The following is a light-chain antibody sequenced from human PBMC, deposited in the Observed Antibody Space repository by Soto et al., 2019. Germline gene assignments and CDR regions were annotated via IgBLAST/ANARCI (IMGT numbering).Light chain of an antibody. J-gene: IGKJ1*01. V-gene: IGKV3-20*01. CDR2: GAY. Sequence: EIVLTQSPGTLSLSPGERATLSCRASQSVSANYLAWYQQRPDQAPSLLIYGAYSRATGIPDRFSGSGSGTDFALTINRQEPEDVAVYFCQQYVSSPTFGQGTKVEI. CDR3: QQYVSSPT. CDR1: QSVSANY.